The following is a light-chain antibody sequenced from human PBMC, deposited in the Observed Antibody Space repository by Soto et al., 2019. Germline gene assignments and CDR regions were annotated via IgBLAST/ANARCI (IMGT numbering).Light chain of an antibody. CDR3: SSYTSSSTVV. CDR2: DVS. V-gene: IGLV2-14*01. J-gene: IGLJ2*01. Sequence: QPVLTQPASVSGSPGQSITISCTGTSSDVGGYHYVSWYQQHPGKAPKLMIYDVSNRPSGVSNRFSGSKSGNTASLTISGLQAEDEADYYFSSYTSSSTVVFGGGTKLTVL. CDR1: SSDVGGYHY.